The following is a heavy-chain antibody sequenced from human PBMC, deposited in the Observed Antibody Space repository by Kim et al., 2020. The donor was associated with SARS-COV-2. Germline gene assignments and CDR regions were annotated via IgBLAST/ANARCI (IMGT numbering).Heavy chain of an antibody. J-gene: IGHJ5*02. CDR1: GGSISSSSYY. D-gene: IGHD3-3*01. CDR2: IYYSGST. CDR3: ARGRITIFGVVIEEYNWFDP. V-gene: IGHV4-39*07. Sequence: SETLSLTCTVSGGSISSSSYYWGWIRQPPGKGLEWIGSIYYSGSTYYNPSLKSRVTISVDTSKNQFSLKLSSVTAADTAVYYCARGRITIFGVVIEEYNWFDPWGQGTLVTVSS.